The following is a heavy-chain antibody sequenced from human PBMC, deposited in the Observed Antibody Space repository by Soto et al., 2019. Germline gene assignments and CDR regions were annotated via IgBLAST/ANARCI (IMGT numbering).Heavy chain of an antibody. Sequence: SVKVSCKAAGGTFSSYAISWVRQAPGQGLEWMGGIIPIFGTANYAQKFQGRVTITADESTSTAYMELSSLRSEDTAVYYCATTYCGGDCWYLPNAFDIWGQGTMVTV. J-gene: IGHJ3*02. D-gene: IGHD2-21*02. CDR2: IIPIFGTA. CDR1: GGTFSSYA. CDR3: ATTYCGGDCWYLPNAFDI. V-gene: IGHV1-69*13.